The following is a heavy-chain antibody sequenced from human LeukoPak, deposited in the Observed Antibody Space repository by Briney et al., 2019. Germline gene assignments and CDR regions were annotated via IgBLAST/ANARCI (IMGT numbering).Heavy chain of an antibody. D-gene: IGHD1-26*01. CDR2: INHSGST. CDR3: ARVTRGNFDY. CDR1: GGSFSGYY. Sequence: SETLSLTCAVYGGSFSGYYWSWIRQPPGKGLEWIGEINHSGSTNYNPSLKSRVTISVDTSKSQFSLKLSSVTAADTAVYYCARVTRGNFDYWGQGTLVTVSS. V-gene: IGHV4-34*01. J-gene: IGHJ4*02.